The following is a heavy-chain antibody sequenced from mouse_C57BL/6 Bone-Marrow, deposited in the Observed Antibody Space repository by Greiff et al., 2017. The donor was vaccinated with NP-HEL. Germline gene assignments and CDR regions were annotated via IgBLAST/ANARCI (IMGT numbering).Heavy chain of an antibody. V-gene: IGHV1-55*01. D-gene: IGHD3-2*02. CDR1: GYTFTSYS. CDR3: ARRGLRLRRDYFDY. CDR2: IYPGSGST. J-gene: IGHJ2*01. Sequence: VQLQQPGAELVKPGASVKMSCKASGYTFTSYSITWVKQRPGQGLEWIGDIYPGSGSTNYNEKFKSKATLTVDTSSSTAYMQLSSLTSEDSAVYYCARRGLRLRRDYFDYWGQGTTLTVSS.